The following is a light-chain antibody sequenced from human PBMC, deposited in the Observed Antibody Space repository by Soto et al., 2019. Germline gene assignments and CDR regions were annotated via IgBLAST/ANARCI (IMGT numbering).Light chain of an antibody. J-gene: IGKJ1*01. CDR2: QAC. CDR1: QGISSY. V-gene: IGKV1-5*03. CDR3: PTYNSYSEA. Sequence: DIHLPDPRPSLTASVGVRDAITCRASQGISSYLNWYQQKQGKAAKLMIYQACTLKSGVLSRFSGRGSGTEFTLTMGRLQPDEFATDYCPTYNSYSEAFGQGTKVDIK.